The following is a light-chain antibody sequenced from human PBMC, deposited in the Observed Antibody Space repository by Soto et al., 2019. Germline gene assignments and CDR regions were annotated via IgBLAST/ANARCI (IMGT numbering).Light chain of an antibody. CDR1: SSDVGGYNY. CDR2: EVS. Sequence: QAVRTQPASVSGSPGQSITISCTGTSSDVGGYNYVSWYQQHPGKAPKLMIYEVSNRPSGVSNRFSGSKSGNTASLTISGLQAEDEADYHCSSYTSSSTLFGTGTKVTVL. V-gene: IGLV2-14*01. CDR3: SSYTSSSTL. J-gene: IGLJ1*01.